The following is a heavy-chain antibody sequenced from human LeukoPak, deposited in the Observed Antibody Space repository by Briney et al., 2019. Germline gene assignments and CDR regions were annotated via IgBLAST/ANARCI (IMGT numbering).Heavy chain of an antibody. V-gene: IGHV4-34*01. CDR2: INHSGSP. D-gene: IGHD6-19*01. CDR1: GGSFTGYY. Sequence: SEXXSLTCAVYGGSFTGYYWSWIRQPPGKGLEWIGEINHSGSPYYPPSLKSRATISVDTSKNQFSLKLSSVTAADTAVYYCARGPSSGWYHLWGQGTLVTVSS. CDR3: ARGPSSGWYHL. J-gene: IGHJ5*02.